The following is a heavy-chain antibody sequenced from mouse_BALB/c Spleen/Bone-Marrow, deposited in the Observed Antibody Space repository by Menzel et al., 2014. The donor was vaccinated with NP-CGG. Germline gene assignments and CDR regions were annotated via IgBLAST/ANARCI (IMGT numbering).Heavy chain of an antibody. D-gene: IGHD3-1*01. CDR3: ARFSQLGLLAY. Sequence: VKLMESGAEPVKPGTSVKLSCKASGYNFTSYWINWVKLRPGQGLEWIGDIYPGSGSTNYNEKFKSKATLTVDTSSSTAYMQLSSLASEDSALYYCARFSQLGLLAYWGQGTLVTVSA. CDR1: GYNFTSYW. CDR2: IYPGSGST. J-gene: IGHJ3*01. V-gene: IGHV1-55*01.